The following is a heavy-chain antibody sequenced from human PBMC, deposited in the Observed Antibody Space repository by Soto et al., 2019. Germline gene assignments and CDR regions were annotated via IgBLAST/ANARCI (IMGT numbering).Heavy chain of an antibody. D-gene: IGHD4-17*01. CDR3: ARAHYGDYGYGMDV. V-gene: IGHV4-30-2*01. J-gene: IGHJ6*02. Sequence: SETLSLTCAVSGGSISSGCYSWSWIRQPPGKGLEWIGYIYHSGSTYYNPPLKSRVTISVDRSKNQFSLKLSSVTAADTAVYYCARAHYGDYGYGMDVWGQGTTVTVSS. CDR1: GGSISSGCYS. CDR2: IYHSGST.